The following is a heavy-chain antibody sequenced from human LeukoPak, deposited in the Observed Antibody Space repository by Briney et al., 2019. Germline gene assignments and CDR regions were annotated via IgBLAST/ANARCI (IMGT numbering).Heavy chain of an antibody. CDR3: ARDMGATVVSGGAYYYYGMDV. CDR2: INPNSGGT. CDR1: GYTFTGYY. J-gene: IGHJ6*02. V-gene: IGHV1-2*02. D-gene: IGHD4-23*01. Sequence: GASVKVSCKASGYTFTGYYMHWVRQAPGQGLEWMGWINPNSGGTNYAQKFQGRVTMTRDTSISTAYMELSRLRSDDTAVYYCARDMGATVVSGGAYYYYGMDVWGQGTRSPSP.